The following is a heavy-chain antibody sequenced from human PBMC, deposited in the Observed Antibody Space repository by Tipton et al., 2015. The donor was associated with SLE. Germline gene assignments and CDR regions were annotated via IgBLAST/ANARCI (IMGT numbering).Heavy chain of an antibody. Sequence: LRLSCTVSGGSINSYYWSWIRQPPGKGLEWIGYIYYNGSTNYNPSLKSRVTISVDTSKNQFSLKLHSLTAADAAVYYCARQVAGVDYYYYFMDVWGNGTTVTVSS. D-gene: IGHD6-19*01. V-gene: IGHV4-59*08. CDR1: GGSINSYY. J-gene: IGHJ6*03. CDR2: IYYNGST. CDR3: ARQVAGVDYYYYFMDV.